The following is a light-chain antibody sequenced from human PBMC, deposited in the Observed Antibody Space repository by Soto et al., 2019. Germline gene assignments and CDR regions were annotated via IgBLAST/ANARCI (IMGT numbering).Light chain of an antibody. V-gene: IGKV3-11*01. J-gene: IGKJ4*01. CDR3: QQYYSTPLT. CDR2: DAS. Sequence: EIVLTESPATLSLSPGERATLSCRASKSVSSYLAWYQQKPGQAPRLLIYDASNRATGIPARFSGSGSGTDFTLTISRLEPEDFAVYYCQQYYSTPLTFGGGTKV. CDR1: KSVSSY.